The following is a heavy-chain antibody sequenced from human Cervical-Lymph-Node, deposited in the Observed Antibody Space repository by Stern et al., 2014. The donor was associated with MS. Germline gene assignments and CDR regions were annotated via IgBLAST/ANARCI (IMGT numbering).Heavy chain of an antibody. Sequence: VQLEESGAEVKKPGSSVKVSCKASGGTFSSYAISWVRQAPGQGLEWMGGIIPIFGTANYAQKFQGRVTITADKSTSTAYMELSSLRSEDTAVYYCARDRRYCSGGSCPDLNYYYYGMDVWGQGTTVTVSS. J-gene: IGHJ6*02. CDR1: GGTFSSYA. V-gene: IGHV1-69*06. D-gene: IGHD2-15*01. CDR3: ARDRRYCSGGSCPDLNYYYYGMDV. CDR2: IIPIFGTA.